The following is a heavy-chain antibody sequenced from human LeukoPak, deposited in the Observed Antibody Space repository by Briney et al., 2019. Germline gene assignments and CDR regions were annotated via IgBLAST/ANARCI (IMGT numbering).Heavy chain of an antibody. V-gene: IGHV4-59*08. Sequence: SETLSLTCTVSGGSISSYYWSWIRQPPGKGLEWIGYIYYSGSTNYNPSLKSRVTISVDTSKNQFSLKLSSVTAADTAVYYCARHPAGGYGYNWFDPWGQGTLVTVSS. J-gene: IGHJ5*02. CDR3: ARHPAGGYGYNWFDP. CDR2: IYYSGST. D-gene: IGHD5-12*01. CDR1: GGSISSYY.